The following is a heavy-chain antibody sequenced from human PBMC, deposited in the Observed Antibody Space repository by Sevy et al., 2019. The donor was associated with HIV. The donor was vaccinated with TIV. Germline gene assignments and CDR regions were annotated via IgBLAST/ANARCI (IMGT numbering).Heavy chain of an antibody. CDR1: GYRFTNYF. V-gene: IGHV1-46*04. CDR3: ARSEGSTADYFNF. Sequence: ASVKVSCKASGYRFTNYFIHWVRQAPGQGLEWMGMVDPSGDGTSQAQKLKGRVTMTTDTPTSTVYMELSSLRVEDTAVYYCARSEGSTADYFNFWGQGTLVTVSS. CDR2: VDPSGDGT. D-gene: IGHD2-8*02. J-gene: IGHJ4*02.